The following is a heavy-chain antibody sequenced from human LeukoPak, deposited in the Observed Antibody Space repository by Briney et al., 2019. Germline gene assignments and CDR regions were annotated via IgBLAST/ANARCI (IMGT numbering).Heavy chain of an antibody. V-gene: IGHV4-38-2*01. J-gene: IGHJ6*03. CDR3: ARAVDTAMVFDYYYYYYMDV. D-gene: IGHD5-18*01. Sequence: SETLPLTCAVSGYSIGSGYYWGWIRQPPGKGLEWIGSIYHSGSTYYNPSLKSRVTISVDTSKNQFSLKLSSVTAADTAVYYCARAVDTAMVFDYYYYYYMDVWGKGTTVTVSS. CDR1: GYSIGSGYY. CDR2: IYHSGST.